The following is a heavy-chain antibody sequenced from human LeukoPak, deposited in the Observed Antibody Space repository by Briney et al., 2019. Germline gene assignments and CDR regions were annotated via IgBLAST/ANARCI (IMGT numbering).Heavy chain of an antibody. Sequence: PGGSLRLSCAASGFTFSGSAMHLVRQASGKGLEWVGRIRSKANSYATAYAASVKGRFTISRDDSKNTAYLQMNSLKTEDTAVYYCTSLSSGYYWFDYWGQGTLVTVSS. CDR2: IRSKANSYAT. CDR3: TSLSSGYYWFDY. D-gene: IGHD3-22*01. CDR1: GFTFSGSA. V-gene: IGHV3-73*01. J-gene: IGHJ4*02.